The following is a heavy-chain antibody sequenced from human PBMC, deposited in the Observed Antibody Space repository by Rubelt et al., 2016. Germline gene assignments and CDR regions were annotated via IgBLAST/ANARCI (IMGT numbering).Heavy chain of an antibody. V-gene: IGHV1-18*01. CDR2: ISAYNENT. Sequence: QVQLVQSGAEVKKPGASVKVSCKASGYTFTSYGISWVRQAPGQGLEWMGWISAYNENTHYAQKLQGRVTMTTDTSTSTAYMGLRSLRSDDTAVYYCARDRTWLVPGLDAFDIWGQGTMVTVSS. CDR3: ARDRTWLVPGLDAFDI. CDR1: GYTFTSYG. D-gene: IGHD6-19*01. J-gene: IGHJ3*02.